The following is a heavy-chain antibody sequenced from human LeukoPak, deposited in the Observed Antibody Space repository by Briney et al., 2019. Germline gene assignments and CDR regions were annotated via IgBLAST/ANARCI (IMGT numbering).Heavy chain of an antibody. CDR1: GYTFTGYY. Sequence: GASVKVSCKASGYTFTGYYMHWVRQAPGQGLEWMGWINPNSGGTNYAQKFQGRVTMTRDTSISTAYMELSRLRSDDTAVYYCATPEPTSVVPAAIGGRWGQGTLVTVSS. D-gene: IGHD2-2*01. CDR3: ATPEPTSVVPAAIGGR. V-gene: IGHV1-2*02. J-gene: IGHJ4*02. CDR2: INPNSGGT.